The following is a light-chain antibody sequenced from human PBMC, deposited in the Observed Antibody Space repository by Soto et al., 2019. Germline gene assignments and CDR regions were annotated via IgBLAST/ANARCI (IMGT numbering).Light chain of an antibody. CDR3: SSFTTSYFYV. CDR2: GVT. CDR1: GSDIGAYNY. J-gene: IGLJ1*01. Sequence: QSVLTQPASVSGSAGQSITISCTGTGSDIGAYNYVSWYQQHPGKAPKLIIYGVTHRPSGVSTRFSASKSAYTASLTISGLQAEDEADYYCSSFTTSYFYVFGPGTKVTVL. V-gene: IGLV2-14*01.